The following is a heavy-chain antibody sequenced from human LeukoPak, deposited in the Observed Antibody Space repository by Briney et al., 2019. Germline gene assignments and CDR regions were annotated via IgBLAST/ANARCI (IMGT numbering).Heavy chain of an antibody. CDR2: FYYSGST. CDR1: GGSISSGSYS. D-gene: IGHD1-7*01. J-gene: IGHJ4*02. Sequence: SETLSLTCAVSGGSISSGSYSWSWIRQPPGKGLEWIGYFYYSGSTYYNPALRSRVTISVDTSKNQFSLKLRSVTAADTAVYYCARFYGNYQNYFDYWGQGTLVTVSS. CDR3: ARFYGNYQNYFDY. V-gene: IGHV4-30-4*07.